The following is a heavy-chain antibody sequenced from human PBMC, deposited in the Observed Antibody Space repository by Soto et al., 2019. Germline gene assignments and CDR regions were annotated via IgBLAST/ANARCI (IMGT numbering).Heavy chain of an antibody. CDR3: AKYEGYSSDNKCYAYYSAMDV. CDR1: GYAFTSLA. CDR2: ISAHNGDS. Sequence: AASVKVSCKASGYAFTSLAFSWVRQAPGQGLEWMGWISAHNGDSIYAQKLQGRVTLTTDTSTTTAYMELRSLRSDDTAVYYCAKYEGYSSDNKCYAYYSAMDVCGQGTTVTVYS. V-gene: IGHV1-18*04. J-gene: IGHJ6*02. D-gene: IGHD2-15*01.